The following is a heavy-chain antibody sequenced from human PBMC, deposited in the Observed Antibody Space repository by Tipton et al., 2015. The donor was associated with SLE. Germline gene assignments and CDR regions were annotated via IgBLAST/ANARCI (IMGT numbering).Heavy chain of an antibody. CDR3: ARDRYSSGCPQYY. CDR2: ISYDGSNK. D-gene: IGHD6-19*01. J-gene: IGHJ4*02. V-gene: IGHV3-30-3*01. CDR1: GFTFSSYA. Sequence: RSLRLSCAASGFTFSSYAMHWVRQAPGKGLKWVAVISYDGSNKYYADSVKGRFTISRDNSKNTLYLQMNSLRAEDTAVYYCARDRYSSGCPQYYWGQRTLVTVPS.